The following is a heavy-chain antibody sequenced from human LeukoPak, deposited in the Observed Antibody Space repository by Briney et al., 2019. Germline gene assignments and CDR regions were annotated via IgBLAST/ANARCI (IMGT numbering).Heavy chain of an antibody. J-gene: IGHJ4*02. CDR3: AKDVDPFGSGSYVEGFDN. Sequence: GGSLRLSCAASGFTFSGYGMHWVRQAPGKGLEWVAVISFDASNKYYADSVKGRFTISRDNSKNTLYLQMNSLRAEDTAVYYCAKDVDPFGSGSYVEGFDNWGQATLVTVSS. D-gene: IGHD3-10*01. CDR2: ISFDASNK. CDR1: GFTFSGYG. V-gene: IGHV3-30*18.